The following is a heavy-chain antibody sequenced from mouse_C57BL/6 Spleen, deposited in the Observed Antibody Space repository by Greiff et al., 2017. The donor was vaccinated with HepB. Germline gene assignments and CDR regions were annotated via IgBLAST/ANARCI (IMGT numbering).Heavy chain of an antibody. D-gene: IGHD3-2*02. Sequence: VQLQQSGAELAKPGASVKLSCKASGYTFTSYWMHWVKQRPGQGLEWIGYINPSSGYTKYNQKFKDKATLTADKSSRTAYMQLSSLTYEDSAVYYCARDSSGYGGFAYWGQGTLVTVSA. CDR1: GYTFTSYW. CDR2: INPSSGYT. J-gene: IGHJ3*01. CDR3: ARDSSGYGGFAY. V-gene: IGHV1-7*01.